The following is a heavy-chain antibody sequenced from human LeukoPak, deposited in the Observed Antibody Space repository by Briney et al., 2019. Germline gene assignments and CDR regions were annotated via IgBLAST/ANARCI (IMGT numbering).Heavy chain of an antibody. D-gene: IGHD3-10*01. Sequence: GGSLRLSCAASGFTFRDYYMSWIRQAPGKGLEWVSYISSSGSTIYYADSVKGRFTISRDNAKNSLYLQMNSLRAEDTAVYYCASTIGWFRELFTSDFWGQGTLVTVSS. CDR1: GFTFRDYY. V-gene: IGHV3-11*01. CDR3: ASTIGWFRELFTSDF. CDR2: ISSSGSTI. J-gene: IGHJ4*02.